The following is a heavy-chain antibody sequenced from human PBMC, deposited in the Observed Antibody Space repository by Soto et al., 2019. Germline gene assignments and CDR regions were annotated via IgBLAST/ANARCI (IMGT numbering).Heavy chain of an antibody. Sequence: QVQLVQSGAEVKKPGSSVKVSCKASGGTFSSYTISWVRQAPGQGLEWMGRIIPILGIANYAQKFQGRVXIXAXXSTSTAYMELSSLRSEDTAVYYCASGDEVARDFQHWGQGTLVTVSS. V-gene: IGHV1-69*02. CDR1: GGTFSSYT. J-gene: IGHJ1*01. CDR2: IIPILGIA. D-gene: IGHD3-10*01. CDR3: ASGDEVARDFQH.